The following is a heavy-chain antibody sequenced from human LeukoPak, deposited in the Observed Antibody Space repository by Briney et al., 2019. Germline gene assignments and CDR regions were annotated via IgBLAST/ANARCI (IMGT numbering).Heavy chain of an antibody. CDR3: AKGRTNDY. J-gene: IGHJ4*02. D-gene: IGHD1/OR15-1a*01. Sequence: GGSLRLSCATSGFTFSAYAMSWVRQTPERGLEWVSAISDTGGNTFYADSVKGRFTISRDNSKNTLYLQMNSLRAEDTAIYYCAKGRTNDYWGQGTLVTVSS. V-gene: IGHV3-23*01. CDR2: ISDTGGNT. CDR1: GFTFSAYA.